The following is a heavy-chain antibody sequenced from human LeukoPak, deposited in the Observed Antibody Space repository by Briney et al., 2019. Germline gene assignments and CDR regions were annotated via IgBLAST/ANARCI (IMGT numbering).Heavy chain of an antibody. V-gene: IGHV5-51*01. Sequence: GESLKISCKGSGYSFTSYWIGWVRQMPGKGLEWMGIIYPGDSDTRYSPSFQGQVTISADKSISTAYLQWSSLKASDTAMYYCARQRDISTGYYPPPNWFDPWGQGTLVTVSS. J-gene: IGHJ5*02. CDR2: IYPGDSDT. D-gene: IGHD3-9*01. CDR1: GYSFTSYW. CDR3: ARQRDISTGYYPPPNWFDP.